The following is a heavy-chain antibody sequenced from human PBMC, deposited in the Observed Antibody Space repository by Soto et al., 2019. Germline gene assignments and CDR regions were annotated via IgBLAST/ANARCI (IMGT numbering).Heavy chain of an antibody. CDR3: ARDHYYDSSGDSDAFDI. Sequence: SQTLSLTCAISGDSVSSNSAAWNWIRQSASRGLEWLGRTYYRSKWYNDYAVSVRSRVNMNPDTSKNQFSLQLNSVTPEDTAVYYCARDHYYDSSGDSDAFDIWGQGTMVTVSS. J-gene: IGHJ3*02. CDR2: TYYRSKWYN. D-gene: IGHD3-22*01. CDR1: GDSVSSNSAA. V-gene: IGHV6-1*01.